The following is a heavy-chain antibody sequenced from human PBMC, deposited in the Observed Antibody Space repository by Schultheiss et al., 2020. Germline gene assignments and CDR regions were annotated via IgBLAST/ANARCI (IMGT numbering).Heavy chain of an antibody. J-gene: IGHJ5*02. CDR3: ARHFRKLLGIWFDP. D-gene: IGHD3-3*02. CDR1: GGSISSGDYY. CDR2: IYASGST. Sequence: SETLSLTCTVSGGSISSGDYYWSWIRQPAGKGLEWIGRIYASGSTKYNPSLKSRVTMSVDTSNNQFSLKLSSVNAADTAVYYCARHFRKLLGIWFDPWGQGTLVTVS. V-gene: IGHV4-61*02.